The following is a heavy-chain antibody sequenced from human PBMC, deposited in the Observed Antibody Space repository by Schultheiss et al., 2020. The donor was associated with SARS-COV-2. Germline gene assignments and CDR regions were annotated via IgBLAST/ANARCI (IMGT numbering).Heavy chain of an antibody. CDR1: GGSISSSSYY. CDR2: IYYSGST. J-gene: IGHJ6*02. CDR3: AREKGTVTYYYYYGMDV. D-gene: IGHD4-11*01. V-gene: IGHV4-39*07. Sequence: SQTLSLTCTVSGGSISSSSYYWGWIRQPPGKGLEWIGSIYYSGSTYYNPSLKSRVTISVDTSKNQFSLKLSSVTAADTAVYYCAREKGTVTYYYYYGMDVWGQGTTVTVSS.